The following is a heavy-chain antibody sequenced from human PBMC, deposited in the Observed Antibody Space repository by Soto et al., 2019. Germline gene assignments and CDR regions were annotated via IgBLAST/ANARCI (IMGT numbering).Heavy chain of an antibody. D-gene: IGHD3-10*01. J-gene: IGHJ6*03. CDR2: ISGSGGST. V-gene: IGHV3-23*01. CDR3: AKGQQYYYGSGSYTHGGYYMDV. Sequence: PGGSLRLSCAASGFTFSSYAMSWVRQAPGKGLEWVSAISGSGGSTYYADSVKGRFTISRDNSKNTLYLQMNSLRAEDTAVYYCAKGQQYYYGSGSYTHGGYYMDVWGKGTTVTVSS. CDR1: GFTFSSYA.